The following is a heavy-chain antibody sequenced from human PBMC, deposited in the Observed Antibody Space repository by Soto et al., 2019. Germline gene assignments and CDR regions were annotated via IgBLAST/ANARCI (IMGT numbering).Heavy chain of an antibody. V-gene: IGHV1-18*01. CDR2: ISAYHGNK. CDR3: ARAPNYDFWSGFAPYYYYYMDV. D-gene: IGHD3-3*01. CDR1: GYTFTSYG. Sequence: ASVKVSCKASGYTFTSYGISWVRQAPGQGLEWMGWISAYHGNKNYAQNLQGRVTMTTGTSTSKAYMELRSLRSDDTAVYYCARAPNYDFWSGFAPYYYYYMDVWGKGTTVTVSS. J-gene: IGHJ6*03.